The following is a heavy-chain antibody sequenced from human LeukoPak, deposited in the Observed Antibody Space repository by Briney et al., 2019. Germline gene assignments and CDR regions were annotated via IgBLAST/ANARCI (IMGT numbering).Heavy chain of an antibody. CDR3: AKDDNASPFDY. CDR1: GFTFSSYG. D-gene: IGHD1-14*01. J-gene: IGHJ4*02. CDR2: ISYDGSNK. Sequence: PGGSLRLSCAASGFTFSSYGMHWVRQAPGKWLEWVAVISYDGSNKYYADSVKGRFPISRDNSKNTLYLQMNSLRAEDTAVYYCAKDDNASPFDYWGQGTLVTVSS. V-gene: IGHV3-30*18.